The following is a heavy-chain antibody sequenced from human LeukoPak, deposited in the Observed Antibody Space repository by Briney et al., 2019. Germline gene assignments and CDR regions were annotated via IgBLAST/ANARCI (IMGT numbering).Heavy chain of an antibody. CDR2: IYHSRST. J-gene: IGHJ6*03. CDR1: GGSISSGGYY. D-gene: IGHD3-10*01. Sequence: SQTLSLTCTVSGGSISSGGYYWSWIRQPPGKGLEWIVYIYHSRSTYYNPSLKSRVTISVDRSKNQFSLKLSSVTAADTAVYYCARDVPGMVRGVIPYYYYYMDVWGKGTTVTVSS. CDR3: ARDVPGMVRGVIPYYYYYMDV. V-gene: IGHV4-30-2*01.